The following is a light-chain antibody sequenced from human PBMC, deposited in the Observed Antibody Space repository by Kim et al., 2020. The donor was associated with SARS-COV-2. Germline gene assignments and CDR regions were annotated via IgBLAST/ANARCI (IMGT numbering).Light chain of an antibody. CDR2: GKN. V-gene: IGLV3-19*01. CDR1: SLRSYY. Sequence: SSELTQDPAVSVALGQTVRITCQGDSLRSYYASWYQQKPGRAPVVVVYGKNNRPSGIPDRFSGSRSGNTASLTITGAQAEDEADYYCNSRDSSTNHLVFGGGTQLTVL. CDR3: NSRDSSTNHLV. J-gene: IGLJ2*01.